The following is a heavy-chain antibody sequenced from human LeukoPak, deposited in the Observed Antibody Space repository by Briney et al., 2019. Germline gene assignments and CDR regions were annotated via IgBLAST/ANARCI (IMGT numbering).Heavy chain of an antibody. D-gene: IGHD3-16*01. Sequence: SETLSLTCTVSGGSIGTYYWSWIRQPPGKGLEWIGYIYYSGSTNYNPPLKSRVTISVDTSKNQFSLKLSSVTAADTAVYYCARGSNRARLANWGRGTQVTVSS. CDR1: GGSIGTYY. V-gene: IGHV4-59*08. CDR3: ARGSNRARLAN. J-gene: IGHJ4*02. CDR2: IYYSGST.